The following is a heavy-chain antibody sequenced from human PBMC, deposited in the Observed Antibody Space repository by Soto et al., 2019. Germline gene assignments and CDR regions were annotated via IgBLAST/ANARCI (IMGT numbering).Heavy chain of an antibody. CDR3: AKAAERGSYLPYYYYGMDF. D-gene: IGHD1-26*01. CDR1: GFTFSSYA. CDR2: ISGSGGST. V-gene: IGHV3-23*01. J-gene: IGHJ6*04. Sequence: GGSLRLSCAASGFTFSSYAMSWVRQAPGKGLEWVSAISGSGGSTYYADSVKGRFTISRDNSKNTLYLQMNSLRAEDTAVYYCAKAAERGSYLPYYYYGMDFWGKGTRFTVSS.